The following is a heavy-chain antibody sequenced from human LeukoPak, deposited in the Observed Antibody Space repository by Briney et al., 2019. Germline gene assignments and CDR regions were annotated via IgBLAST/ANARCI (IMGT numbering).Heavy chain of an antibody. J-gene: IGHJ5*02. CDR2: IYYSGST. CDR1: GGSISSGDCY. Sequence: SETLSLTCTVSGGSISSGDCYWSWIRQPPGKGLEWIGYIYYSGSTYYNPSLKSRVTISVDTSKNQFSLKLSSVTAADTAAYYCARELPHNWFDPWGQGTLVTVSS. CDR3: ARELPHNWFDP. V-gene: IGHV4-30-4*01.